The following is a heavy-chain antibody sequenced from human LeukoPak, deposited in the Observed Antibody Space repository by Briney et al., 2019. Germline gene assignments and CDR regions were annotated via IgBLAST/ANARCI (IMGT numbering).Heavy chain of an antibody. CDR3: ARSVGVFGVVIIHYYYYYMDV. CDR1: GGSFSGYY. V-gene: IGHV4-34*01. J-gene: IGHJ6*03. D-gene: IGHD3-3*01. Sequence: SETLSLTCAVYGGSFSGYYWSWIRQPPGKGLEWIGEINHSGSTNYNPSLKSRVTISVDTSKNQFSLKLSSVTAADTAVYYCARSVGVFGVVIIHYYYYYMDVWGKGTTVSVSS. CDR2: INHSGST.